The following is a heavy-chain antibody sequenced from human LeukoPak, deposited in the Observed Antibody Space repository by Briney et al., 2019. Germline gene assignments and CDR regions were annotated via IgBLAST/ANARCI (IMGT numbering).Heavy chain of an antibody. J-gene: IGHJ4*02. V-gene: IGHV3-30-3*01. CDR3: ARDGTDMVRGVILPDY. D-gene: IGHD3-10*01. CDR1: GFTFSSYA. CDR2: ISYDGSNK. Sequence: GGSLRLSCAASGFTFSSYAMHWVRQAPGKGLEWVAVISYDGSNKYYADSVKGRFTISRDNSKNTLYLQMNSLRAEDTAVYYCARDGTDMVRGVILPDYWGQGTLVTVSS.